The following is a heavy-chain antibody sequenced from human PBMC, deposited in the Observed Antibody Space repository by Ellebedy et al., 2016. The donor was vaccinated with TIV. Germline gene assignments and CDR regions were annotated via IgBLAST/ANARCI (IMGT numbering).Heavy chain of an antibody. Sequence: MPSETLSLTCTVSGGSISTYYWSWIWQPAGKGLEWIGRIYTSGSTNYNPSLKSRVTMSVDTSKNQFSLKLSSVTAADTAVYYCARLKATNSPFDIWGQGTMVTVSS. CDR2: IYTSGST. CDR3: ARLKATNSPFDI. J-gene: IGHJ3*02. D-gene: IGHD1-1*01. V-gene: IGHV4-4*07. CDR1: GGSISTYY.